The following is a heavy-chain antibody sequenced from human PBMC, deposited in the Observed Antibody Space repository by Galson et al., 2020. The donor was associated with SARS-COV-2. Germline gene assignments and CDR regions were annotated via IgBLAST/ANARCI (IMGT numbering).Heavy chain of an antibody. CDR2: ISYDGINK. J-gene: IGHJ6*02. V-gene: IGHV3-30-3*01. D-gene: IGHD4-4*01. CDR1: GFTFTSYA. Sequence: GGSLRLSFAASGFTFTSYAMHWFRQAPGKGLVGVAVISYDGINKYYTDSVKGRFTISRDNSKSTLYLQMNSLRAENTAVYYCARGRATTKNYYYYAMDEWGQGTTVTVSS. CDR3: ARGRATTKNYYYYAMDE.